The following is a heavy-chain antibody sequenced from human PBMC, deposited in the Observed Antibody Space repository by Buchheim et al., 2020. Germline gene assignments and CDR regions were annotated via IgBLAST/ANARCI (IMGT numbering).Heavy chain of an antibody. J-gene: IGHJ6*02. D-gene: IGHD5-18*01. V-gene: IGHV4-34*01. CDR2: INHSGST. CDR3: ARANSYGYYYGMDV. Sequence: QVQLQQWGAGLLKPSETLPLTCAVYGGSFSGYYWSWIRQPPGKGLEWIGEINHSGSTNYNPSLKSRVTISVDTSKNQFSLKLSSVTAADTAVYYCARANSYGYYYGMDVWGQGTT. CDR1: GGSFSGYY.